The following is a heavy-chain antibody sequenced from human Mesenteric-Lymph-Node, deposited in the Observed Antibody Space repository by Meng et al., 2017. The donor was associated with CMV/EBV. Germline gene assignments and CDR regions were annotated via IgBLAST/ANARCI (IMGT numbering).Heavy chain of an antibody. V-gene: IGHV3-30-3*01. D-gene: IGHD1-26*01. CDR1: GFTFSSYA. CDR3: AKGGVGTTINRFDY. J-gene: IGHJ4*02. CDR2: ISYDGSNK. Sequence: GESLKISCAASGFTFSSYAMHWVRQAPGKGLEWVAVISYDGSNKYYVDSVKGRFTISRDNSKNSLYLQMDSLGAEDTAVYYCAKGGVGTTINRFDYWGQGTLVTVSS.